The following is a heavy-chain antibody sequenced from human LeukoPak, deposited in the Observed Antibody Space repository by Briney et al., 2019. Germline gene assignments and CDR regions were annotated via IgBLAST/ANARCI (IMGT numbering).Heavy chain of an antibody. D-gene: IGHD3-22*01. J-gene: IGHJ5*02. V-gene: IGHV1-46*01. CDR2: INPSGGST. CDR3: AREGGGYYDSSGYSRFDP. CDR1: GYTFTSYY. Sequence: ASVKVSCKASGYTFTSYYMHWVRQAPGQGLEWMGIINPSGGSTSYAQKLQGRVTMTRDTSTSTVYMELSSLRSEDTAVYYCAREGGGYYDSSGYSRFDPWGQGTLVTVSS.